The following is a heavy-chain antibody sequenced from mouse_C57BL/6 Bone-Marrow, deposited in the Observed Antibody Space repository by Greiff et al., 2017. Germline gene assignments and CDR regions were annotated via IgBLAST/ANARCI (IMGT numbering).Heavy chain of an antibody. CDR3: AREPLYYYGSSYFDY. CDR2: IYPGDGDT. Sequence: QVQLQQSGPELVKPGASVKISCKASGYAFSSSWMNWVKQRPGKGLEWIGRIYPGDGDTNYNGKFKGQATLTADKSSSTAYMQLSSLTSEDSAVYFCAREPLYYYGSSYFDYWGQGTTLTVSS. CDR1: GYAFSSSW. D-gene: IGHD1-1*01. J-gene: IGHJ2*01. V-gene: IGHV1-82*01.